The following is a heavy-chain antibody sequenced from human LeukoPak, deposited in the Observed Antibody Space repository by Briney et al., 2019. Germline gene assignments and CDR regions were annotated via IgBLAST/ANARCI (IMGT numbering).Heavy chain of an antibody. Sequence: SVKVSCKASGGTFSSYAISWVRQAPGQGLEWMGRIIPILGIANYAQKFQGRVTITADKSTSTAYMELSRLRSEDTAVYYCAREERGLGYCSGGSCYFAFDIWGQGTMVTVSS. J-gene: IGHJ3*02. CDR1: GGTFSSYA. D-gene: IGHD2-15*01. CDR2: IIPILGIA. V-gene: IGHV1-69*04. CDR3: AREERGLGYCSGGSCYFAFDI.